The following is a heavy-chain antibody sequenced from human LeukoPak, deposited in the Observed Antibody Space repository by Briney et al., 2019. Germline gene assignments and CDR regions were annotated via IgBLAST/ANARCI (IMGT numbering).Heavy chain of an antibody. CDR2: ISSSSYI. V-gene: IGHV3-21*01. J-gene: IGHJ4*02. CDR1: GFTFSSYS. D-gene: IGHD6-13*01. CDR3: ARGAAAGTPAYDY. Sequence: PGGSLRLSCAASGFTFSSYSMNWVRQAPGKGLEWVSSISSSSYIYYADSVKGRFTISRDNAKNSLYLQMNSLRAEDTAVYYCARGAAAGTPAYDYWGQGALVTVSS.